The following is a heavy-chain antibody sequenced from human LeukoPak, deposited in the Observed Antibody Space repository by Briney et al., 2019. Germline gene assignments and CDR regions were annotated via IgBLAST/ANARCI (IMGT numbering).Heavy chain of an antibody. V-gene: IGHV4-61*01. CDR2: IYYSGST. CDR1: GGSVNSGTYY. CDR3: ARDRVRGNSNPYFDY. D-gene: IGHD4-11*01. Sequence: SETLSLTCTVSGGSVNSGTYYWTWIRQPPGKGLEWIGYIYYSGSTNYNPSLKSRVTISVDTSKNQFSLKLSSVTAADTAVYYCARDRVRGNSNPYFDYWGQGTLVTVSS. J-gene: IGHJ4*02.